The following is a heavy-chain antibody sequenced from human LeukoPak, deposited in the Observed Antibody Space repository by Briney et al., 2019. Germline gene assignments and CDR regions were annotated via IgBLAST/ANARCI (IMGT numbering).Heavy chain of an antibody. V-gene: IGHV4-59*01. Sequence: SETLSLTCTVSGGSISTYYWSWIWQPPGKGLEWIGYIYYSGSTNYNPSLKSRVTISVDTSKNQFSLKLNSVTAADMAVYYCARAAQDTAMAADYWGQGTLVTVSS. CDR3: ARAAQDTAMAADY. CDR2: IYYSGST. CDR1: GGSISTYY. J-gene: IGHJ4*02. D-gene: IGHD5-18*01.